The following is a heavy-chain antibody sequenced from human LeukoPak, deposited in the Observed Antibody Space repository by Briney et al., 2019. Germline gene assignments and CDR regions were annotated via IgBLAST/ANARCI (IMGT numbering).Heavy chain of an antibody. D-gene: IGHD6-13*01. Sequence: GGSLRLSCAASGFTFSSYWISWVRQAPGKGLEWVANIKQDGSEKYYVDSVKGRFTISRDNAKNSLYLQMNSLRAEDTAVYYCATQPGIAAAGTDYWGQGTLVTVSS. CDR3: ATQPGIAAAGTDY. V-gene: IGHV3-7*01. J-gene: IGHJ4*02. CDR1: GFTFSSYW. CDR2: IKQDGSEK.